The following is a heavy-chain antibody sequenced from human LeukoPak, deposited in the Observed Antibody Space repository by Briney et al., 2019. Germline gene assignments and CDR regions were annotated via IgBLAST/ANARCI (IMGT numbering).Heavy chain of an antibody. D-gene: IGHD3-16*01. V-gene: IGHV3-23*01. CDR3: ANRGDY. J-gene: IGHJ4*02. CDR2: ISGTGGST. CDR1: GFTFSSYA. Sequence: PGGSLRLSCAASGFTFSSYAMSWVRQAPGKGLEWVSTISGTGGSTYYADSVKGRFTISRDNSKNPLYLQISSLRAEDRAVYYCANRGDYWGQGTRVTVSS.